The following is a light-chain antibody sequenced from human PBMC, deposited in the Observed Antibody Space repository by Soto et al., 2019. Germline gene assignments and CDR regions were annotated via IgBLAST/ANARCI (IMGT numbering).Light chain of an antibody. CDR2: GAS. J-gene: IGKJ1*01. CDR3: QQYNNWTWT. Sequence: EIVLTQSPGTLSLSPGERTTLSCRDSQSVSRSYLAWYQQKHGQAPRLXIYGASTRATGIPARFSGSGSGTEFTLTISSLQSEDFAVYYCQQYNNWTWTFGQGTKVDIK. CDR1: QSVSRSY. V-gene: IGKV3-15*01.